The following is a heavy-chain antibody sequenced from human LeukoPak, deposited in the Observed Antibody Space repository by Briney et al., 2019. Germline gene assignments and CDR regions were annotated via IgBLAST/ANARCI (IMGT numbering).Heavy chain of an antibody. CDR2: VYYSGGT. J-gene: IGHJ4*02. CDR3: ASGNALYYYDSSGSLDY. V-gene: IGHV4-30-4*08. Sequence: SQTLSLTCTVSGGSISSGDYYWSWIRQPPGKGLELIGYVYYSGGTYYNPSLKSRVTISVDTSKNQFSLKLSSVTAADTAVYYCASGNALYYYDSSGSLDYWDQGTLVTVSS. D-gene: IGHD3-22*01. CDR1: GGSISSGDYY.